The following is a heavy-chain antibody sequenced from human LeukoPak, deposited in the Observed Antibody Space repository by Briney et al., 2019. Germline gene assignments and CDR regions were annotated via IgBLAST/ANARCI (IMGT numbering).Heavy chain of an antibody. CDR1: GGSFSGYY. Sequence: SETLSLTCAVYGGSFSGYYWSWIRQPPGKGLKWIGEINHSGSTNYNPSLKSRVTISVDTSKNQFSLKLSSVTAADTAVYYCAREPWQHYNWNDEGDYWGQGTLVTVSS. V-gene: IGHV4-34*01. J-gene: IGHJ4*02. CDR3: AREPWQHYNWNDEGDY. CDR2: INHSGST. D-gene: IGHD1-20*01.